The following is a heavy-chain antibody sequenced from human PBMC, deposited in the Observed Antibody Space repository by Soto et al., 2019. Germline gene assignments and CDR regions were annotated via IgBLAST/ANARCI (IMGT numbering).Heavy chain of an antibody. Sequence: VQLVESGGGLVKPGGSLRLSCAASGFTFSDYYMAWIRQAPGKGLEWVSYISSSVITKSSADSLEGRFTISRDNAKESLYLQMNSLRAEDTAVYYCVRLSKYTSGWYVLYYPDAWGQGTLVTVSS. CDR1: GFTFSDYY. J-gene: IGHJ5*02. V-gene: IGHV3-11*01. CDR3: VRLSKYTSGWYVLYYPDA. D-gene: IGHD6-19*01. CDR2: ISSSVITK.